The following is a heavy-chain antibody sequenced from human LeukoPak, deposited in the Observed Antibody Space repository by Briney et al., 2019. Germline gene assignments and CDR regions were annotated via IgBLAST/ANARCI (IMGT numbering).Heavy chain of an antibody. Sequence: GGSLRLSCAASGFTFSRYAMNWVRQAPGKGLEWVSSITDRSGYIFYANSVKGRFTVSRDDAKNSVYLQMNSLRVEDTAVYYCARDLRDWGQGTVVTVSS. CDR3: ARDLRD. CDR1: GFTFSRYA. V-gene: IGHV3-21*01. J-gene: IGHJ3*01. CDR2: ITDRSGYI.